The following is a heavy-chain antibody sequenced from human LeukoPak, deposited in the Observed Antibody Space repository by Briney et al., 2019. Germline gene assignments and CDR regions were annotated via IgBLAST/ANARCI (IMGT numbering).Heavy chain of an antibody. CDR3: ARKFSYGLFDY. Sequence: SETLSLTCADYGGSFSGYYWSWIRQPPGKGLEWIGEINHSGSTNYNPSLKSRVTISVDTSKNQFSLKLSSVTAADTAVYYCARKFSYGLFDYWGQGTLVTVSS. J-gene: IGHJ4*02. CDR2: INHSGST. CDR1: GGSFSGYY. D-gene: IGHD5-18*01. V-gene: IGHV4-34*01.